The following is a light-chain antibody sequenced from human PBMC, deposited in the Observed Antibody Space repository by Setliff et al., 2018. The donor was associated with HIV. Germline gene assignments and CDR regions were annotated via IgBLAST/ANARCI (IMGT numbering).Light chain of an antibody. CDR3: SSYAGSNNMI. CDR1: SSDVGGYNY. V-gene: IGLV2-8*01. J-gene: IGLJ2*01. Sequence: QSALTQPPSAPGSPGQSVTISCTGTSSDVGGYNYVSWYQQHPGKAPQVMIYEVNKRPSGVPDRFSGSKSGNTASLTVSGLQADDEADYYCSSYAGSNNMIFGGGTKVTVL. CDR2: EVN.